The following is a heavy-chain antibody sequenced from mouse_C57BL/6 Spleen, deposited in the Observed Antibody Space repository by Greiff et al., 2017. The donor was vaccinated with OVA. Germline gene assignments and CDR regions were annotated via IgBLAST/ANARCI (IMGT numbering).Heavy chain of an antibody. J-gene: IGHJ3*01. Sequence: VKLMESGAELVRPGASVTLSCKASGYTFTDYEMHWVKQTPVHGLEWIGALDPETGGTAYNQKFKGKAILNADKSSRTAYMVLCSLTSEDSAVNYGTGGYYFTLFAYWGQGTLVTVSA. CDR1: GYTFTDYE. CDR3: TGGYYFTLFAY. V-gene: IGHV1-15*01. CDR2: LDPETGGT. D-gene: IGHD2-1*01.